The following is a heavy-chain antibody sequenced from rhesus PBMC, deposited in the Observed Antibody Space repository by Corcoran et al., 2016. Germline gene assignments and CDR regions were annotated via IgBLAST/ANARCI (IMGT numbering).Heavy chain of an antibody. D-gene: IGHD2-27*01. Sequence: QVQLQESGPGLVKPSETLSLTCAVSGYSISSGYGWSWIRQPPGKGLEWIGYIGGSSGNTNSNPSLKSRATISKDTSKNQFSLKLSSVTAADTAVYYSARGSGIGDYWGQGVLVTVSS. CDR2: IGGSSGNT. CDR1: GYSISSGYG. J-gene: IGHJ4*01. V-gene: IGHV4-127*01. CDR3: ARGSGIGDY.